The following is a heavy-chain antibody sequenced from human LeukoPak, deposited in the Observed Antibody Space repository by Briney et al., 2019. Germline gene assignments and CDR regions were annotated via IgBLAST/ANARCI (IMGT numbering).Heavy chain of an antibody. CDR2: INTNTGNP. D-gene: IGHD6-19*01. CDR1: GHTFTSYA. CDR3: ARGERSSGWYTPDY. V-gene: IGHV7-4-1*02. J-gene: IGHJ4*02. Sequence: ASVKVSCKASGHTFTSYAMNWVRQAPGQGLEWMGWINTNTGNPTYAQGFTGRFVFSLDTSVSTAYLQISSLKAEDTAVYYCARGERSSGWYTPDYWGQGTLVTVSS.